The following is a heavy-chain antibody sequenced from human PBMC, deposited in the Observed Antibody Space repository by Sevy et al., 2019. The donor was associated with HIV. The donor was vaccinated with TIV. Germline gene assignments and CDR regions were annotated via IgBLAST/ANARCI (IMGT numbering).Heavy chain of an antibody. V-gene: IGHV4-4*07. CDR3: ARDMTVAEVEENYYYGMDV. Sequence: SETLSLTCTVSGGSISSYYWSWIRQTAGKGLEWIGRIYTSGSTNYNPSLKSRVTMSVDTSKNQFSLKLSSVTAADTAVYYCARDMTVAEVEENYYYGMDVWGQGTTVTVSS. D-gene: IGHD6-19*01. CDR1: GGSISSYY. J-gene: IGHJ6*02. CDR2: IYTSGST.